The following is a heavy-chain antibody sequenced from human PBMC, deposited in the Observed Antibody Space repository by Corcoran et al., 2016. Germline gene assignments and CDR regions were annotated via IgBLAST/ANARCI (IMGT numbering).Heavy chain of an antibody. D-gene: IGHD2-2*01. CDR1: VYSFTNYW. V-gene: IGHV5-51*01. J-gene: IGHJ3*01. Sequence: VQLVHSGTEVKTPGESLKISCKGSVYSFTNYWIGWERQMPGKGLEWMGITYPGDSDTRYSPSFQGQVTISDDKSLRTAYLQWSSLKASYTAIYYCASSTSSWYYGAFDFWGQGTMVTGSS. CDR3: ASSTSSWYYGAFDF. CDR2: TYPGDSDT.